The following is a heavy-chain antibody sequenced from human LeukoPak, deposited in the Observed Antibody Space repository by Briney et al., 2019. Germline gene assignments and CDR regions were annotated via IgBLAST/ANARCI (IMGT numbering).Heavy chain of an antibody. CDR1: GGSFSGYY. J-gene: IGHJ4*02. CDR3: ARDHPTLGMFDY. Sequence: SETLSLTCAVYGGSFSGYYWSWIRQPPGKGLEWIGEINHSGSTNYNPSLKSRVTISVDTSKNQFSLKLSSVTAADTAVYYCARDHPTLGMFDYWGQGTLVTVSS. CDR2: INHSGST. D-gene: IGHD1-14*01. V-gene: IGHV4-34*01.